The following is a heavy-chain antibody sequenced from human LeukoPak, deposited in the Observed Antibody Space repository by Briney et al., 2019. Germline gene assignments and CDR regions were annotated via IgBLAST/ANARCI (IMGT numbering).Heavy chain of an antibody. J-gene: IGHJ5*02. V-gene: IGHV5-51*01. CDR1: GYSFTSYW. CDR3: ARLGHPPDEYSGYDSPPHWFDP. D-gene: IGHD5-12*01. Sequence: GESLKISCKGSGYSFTSYWIGWVRQMPGKGLEWMGIIYPGDSDTRYSPSFQGQVTISADKSISTAYLQWSSLKASDTAMYYCARLGHPPDEYSGYDSPPHWFDPWGQGTPVTVSS. CDR2: IYPGDSDT.